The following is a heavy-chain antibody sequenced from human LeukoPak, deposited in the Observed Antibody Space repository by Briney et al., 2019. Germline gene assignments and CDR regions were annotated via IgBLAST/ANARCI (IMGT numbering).Heavy chain of an antibody. CDR1: GGSITRGLYS. CDR2: IYYSGST. CDR3: ARHANGACDY. J-gene: IGHJ4*02. V-gene: IGHV4-39*01. Sequence: NPSETLSLTCTVSGGSITRGLYSWGWIRQPPGKGLEWIGTIYYSGSTARNPSLKSRLTISLDTSKNQFSLNLTSVTAADTAFYYCARHANGACDYWGQGTLVSVSS. D-gene: IGHD2-8*01.